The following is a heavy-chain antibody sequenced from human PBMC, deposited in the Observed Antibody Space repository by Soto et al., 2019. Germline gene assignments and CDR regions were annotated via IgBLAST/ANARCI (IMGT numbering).Heavy chain of an antibody. V-gene: IGHV3-15*07. Sequence: GGSLRLSCAASGFTFSNAWMNWVRQAPGKGLEWVGRIKSKTDGGTTDYAAPVKGRFTISRDDSKNTLYLQMNSLKTEDTAVYYCTTGSVRGVIITIHYYGMDVWGQGTTVTVSS. CDR3: TTGSVRGVIITIHYYGMDV. CDR1: GFTFSNAW. J-gene: IGHJ6*02. D-gene: IGHD3-10*01. CDR2: IKSKTDGGTT.